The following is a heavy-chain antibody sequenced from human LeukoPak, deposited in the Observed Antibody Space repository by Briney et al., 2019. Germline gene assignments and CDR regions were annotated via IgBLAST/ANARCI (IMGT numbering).Heavy chain of an antibody. D-gene: IGHD6-13*01. V-gene: IGHV1-69*05. CDR1: GGTFSSYA. CDR2: IIPIFGTA. J-gene: IGHJ5*02. Sequence: SVKVSCKASGGTFSSYAISWVRQAPGQGLEWMGRIIPIFGTANYAQKFQGRVTITTDESTSTAYMELSNLRSEDTAVYYCARDLRSSSSPWGQGTLVTVSS. CDR3: ARDLRSSSSP.